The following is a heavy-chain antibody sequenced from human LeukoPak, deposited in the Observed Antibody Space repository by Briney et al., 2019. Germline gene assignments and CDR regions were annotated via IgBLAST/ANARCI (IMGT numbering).Heavy chain of an antibody. Sequence: PSETLSLTCAVYGGSFSGYYWSWIRQPRGKGLEWIGEINHSGSTNYNPSLKSRVTISVDTSKNQFSLKLSSVTAADTAVYYCARVGGSGYDSGYWGQGTLVTVSS. V-gene: IGHV4-34*01. CDR2: INHSGST. D-gene: IGHD5-12*01. CDR1: GGSFSGYY. J-gene: IGHJ4*02. CDR3: ARVGGSGYDSGY.